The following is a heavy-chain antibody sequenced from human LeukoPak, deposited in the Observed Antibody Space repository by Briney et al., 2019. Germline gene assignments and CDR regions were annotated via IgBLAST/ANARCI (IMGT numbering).Heavy chain of an antibody. D-gene: IGHD2-2*01. V-gene: IGHV4-39*01. CDR2: IYYSGST. J-gene: IGHJ5*02. CDR3: ARIDNCCSTSCYLNWFDP. Sequence: SETLSLTXTVSGGSISSSSYYWGWIRQPPGKGLEWIGSIYYSGSTYYNPSLKSRVTISVDTSKNQFSLKLSSVTAPDTAGFYCARIDNCCSTSCYLNWFDPWGQGTLVTASP. CDR1: GGSISSSSYY.